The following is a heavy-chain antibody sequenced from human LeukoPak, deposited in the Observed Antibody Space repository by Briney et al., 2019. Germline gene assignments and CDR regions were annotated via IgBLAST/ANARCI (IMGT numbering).Heavy chain of an antibody. CDR1: GYTFPSYG. D-gene: IGHD2-2*01. J-gene: IGHJ4*02. CDR3: ARLYCSSTSCYFDY. V-gene: IGHV1-18*01. Sequence: GASVKVSCKASGYTFPSYGISWVRQAPGQGLEWMGWISAYNGNTNYAQKLQGRVTMTTDTSTSTAYMELRSLRSDDTAVYYCARLYCSSTSCYFDYWGQGTLVTVSS. CDR2: ISAYNGNT.